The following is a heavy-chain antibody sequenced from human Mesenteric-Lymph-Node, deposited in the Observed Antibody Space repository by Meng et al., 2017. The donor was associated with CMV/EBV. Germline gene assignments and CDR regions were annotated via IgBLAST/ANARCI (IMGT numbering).Heavy chain of an antibody. D-gene: IGHD2/OR15-2a*01. CDR3: ARDSVAKVYTTLYSYGMDV. Sequence: GESLKISCVASGFTLSTYAMSWVRQAPGKGLEWVAVISYDGSNKYYADSVKGRFTISRDSVKNTLFLQMNSLRVEDTAVYYCARDSVAKVYTTLYSYGMDVWGRGTTVTVSS. CDR2: ISYDGSNK. V-gene: IGHV3-30*14. CDR1: GFTLSTYA. J-gene: IGHJ6*02.